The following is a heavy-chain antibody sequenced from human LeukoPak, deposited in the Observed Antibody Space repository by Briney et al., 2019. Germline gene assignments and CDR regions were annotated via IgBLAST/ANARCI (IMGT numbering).Heavy chain of an antibody. J-gene: IGHJ4*02. CDR2: ISTNGDGT. CDR1: GFTFSTYA. CDR3: ARYSGSCYNS. Sequence: SGGSLRLSCAASGFTFSTYAMHWVRQGPGKRLEYVAAISTNGDGTYYANSVRGRFTISRDNSKNTLYLQMGSLRAEDIAVYYCARYSGSCYNSWGQGTLVTVSS. V-gene: IGHV3-64*01. D-gene: IGHD2-15*01.